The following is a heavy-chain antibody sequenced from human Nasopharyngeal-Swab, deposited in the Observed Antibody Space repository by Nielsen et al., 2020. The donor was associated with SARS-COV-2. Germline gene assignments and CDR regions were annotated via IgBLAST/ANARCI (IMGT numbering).Heavy chain of an antibody. CDR3: ARLPSYTAMVTLDY. CDR2: ISSSSSTI. CDR1: GFTFSSYS. Sequence: GESLKISCAASGFTFSSYSMNWVRQAPGKGLEWVSYISSSSSTIYYADSVKGRFTISRDNAKNSLYLQMNSLRAEDTAVYYCARLPSYTAMVTLDYWGQGTLVTVSS. V-gene: IGHV3-48*01. D-gene: IGHD5-18*01. J-gene: IGHJ4*02.